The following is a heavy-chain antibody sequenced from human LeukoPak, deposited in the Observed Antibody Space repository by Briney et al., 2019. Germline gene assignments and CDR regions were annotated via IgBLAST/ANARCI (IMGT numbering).Heavy chain of an antibody. Sequence: SETLSLTCTVSGGSISSSYFWGWIRQPPGKGLEWIGSIYYNDNTYYNPSLKSRVTISVDTSKNQFSLKLSSVTAADTAVYYCAREGHCSGGSCYSGSFDYWGQGTLVTVSS. D-gene: IGHD2-15*01. CDR2: IYYNDNT. J-gene: IGHJ4*02. CDR3: AREGHCSGGSCYSGSFDY. CDR1: GGSISSSYF. V-gene: IGHV4-39*07.